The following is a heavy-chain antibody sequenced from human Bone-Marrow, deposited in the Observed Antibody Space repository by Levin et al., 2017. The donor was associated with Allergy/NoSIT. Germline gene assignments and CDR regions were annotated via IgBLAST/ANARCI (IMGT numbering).Heavy chain of an antibody. Sequence: GESLKISCTASGFTFHTSAMTWVRQAPGKGLGWVSAISVRGDIPSYADSVKGRFTVSRDNSKNMLFLQMDSLRVEDTAVFYCAKGSSGWFQEKDSWGQGTLVTVTS. CDR1: GFTFHTSA. J-gene: IGHJ4*02. V-gene: IGHV3-23*01. D-gene: IGHD6-19*01. CDR3: AKGSSGWFQEKDS. CDR2: ISVRGDIP.